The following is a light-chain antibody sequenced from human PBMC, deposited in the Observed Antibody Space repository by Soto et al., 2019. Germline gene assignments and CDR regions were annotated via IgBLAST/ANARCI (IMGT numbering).Light chain of an antibody. J-gene: IGLJ3*02. CDR3: TSYAGSNHLL. V-gene: IGLV2-8*01. CDR2: EVS. Sequence: QSVLTQPPSASGSPGQSVTISCTGTSSDVGGYNYVSWYQQHPGKAPKLMIYEVSKRPSGVPDRFSGSKSGNTASLTVSGLQAEDEADYYCTSYAGSNHLLFGGGTKLTVL. CDR1: SSDVGGYNY.